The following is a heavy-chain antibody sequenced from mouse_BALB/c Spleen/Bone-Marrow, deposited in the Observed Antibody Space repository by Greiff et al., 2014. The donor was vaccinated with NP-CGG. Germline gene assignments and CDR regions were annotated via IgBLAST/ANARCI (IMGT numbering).Heavy chain of an antibody. CDR2: IDPANGNI. V-gene: IGHV14-3*02. J-gene: IGHJ3*01. CDR3: APYYYGRWFAN. CDR1: GFNIKDTY. D-gene: IGHD1-1*01. Sequence: EVQGVESGAELVKPGASVMLSCTASGFNIKDTYMHWVKQRPEQGLEWIGRIDPANGNIKYDPKFQGKATITADTSSNTAYLQLSSLTSEDTAVYYCAPYYYGRWFANWGQGTLVTVSA.